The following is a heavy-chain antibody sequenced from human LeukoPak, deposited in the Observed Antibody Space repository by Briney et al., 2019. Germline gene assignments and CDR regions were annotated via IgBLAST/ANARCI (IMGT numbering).Heavy chain of an antibody. Sequence: ASVKVSCKASAYTFTGYYMHWVRQAPGQGLEWMGWINPNSGGTNYAQKFQGRVTMTRDTSISTAYMELSRLRSDDTAVYHCARDRQKAVGAFDIWGQGTMVTVSS. D-gene: IGHD2-15*01. CDR3: ARDRQKAVGAFDI. V-gene: IGHV1-2*02. CDR2: INPNSGGT. CDR1: AYTFTGYY. J-gene: IGHJ3*02.